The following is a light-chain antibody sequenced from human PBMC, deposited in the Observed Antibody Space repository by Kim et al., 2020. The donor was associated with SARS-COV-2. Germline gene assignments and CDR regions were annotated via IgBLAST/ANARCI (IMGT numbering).Light chain of an antibody. J-gene: IGLJ2*01. CDR3: ASWDSTLDGVI. CDR2: DDN. CDR1: NSNIGRRT. Sequence: QSVLTQPPSASATPGQRVTISCSGSNSNIGRRTVNWYQQFPGTAPKLLIYDDNSRPSGVPDRFSASKSGTSASLAISGLQSEDEGDYYCASWDSTLDGVIFGGGTQRTVL. V-gene: IGLV1-44*01.